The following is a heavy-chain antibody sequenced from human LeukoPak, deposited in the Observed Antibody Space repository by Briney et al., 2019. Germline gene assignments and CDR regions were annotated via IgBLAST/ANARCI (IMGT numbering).Heavy chain of an antibody. CDR1: GFAFSTYT. CDR2: ITTSGSAT. D-gene: IGHD4-17*01. V-gene: IGHV3-48*01. J-gene: IGHJ4*02. Sequence: GGSLRLSCEASGFAFSTYTMNWVRQAPGKGLQWVSCITTSGSATYYTDSVKGRFTISRDDARNSLYLQMNSLRAEDTAVYYCAKVAVTTLFGYFDYWGQGTLVTVSS. CDR3: AKVAVTTLFGYFDY.